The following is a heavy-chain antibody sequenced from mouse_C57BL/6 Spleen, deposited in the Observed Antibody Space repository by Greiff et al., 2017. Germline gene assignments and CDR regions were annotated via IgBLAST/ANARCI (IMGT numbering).Heavy chain of an antibody. CDR1: GYTFTSYW. CDR2: IYPGSGST. V-gene: IGHV1-55*01. CDR3: ARSRYYGSSFDY. Sequence: QVQLQQSGAELVKPGASVKMSCKASGYTFTSYWITWVKQRPGQGLEWIGDIYPGSGSTNYNEKFKSKATLTVDTSSSTAYMQLSSLTSEDSAVYYCARSRYYGSSFDYWGQGTTLTVSS. D-gene: IGHD1-1*01. J-gene: IGHJ2*01.